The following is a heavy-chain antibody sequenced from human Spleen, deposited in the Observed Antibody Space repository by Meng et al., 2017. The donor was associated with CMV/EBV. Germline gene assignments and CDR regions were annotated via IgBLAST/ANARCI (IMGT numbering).Heavy chain of an antibody. CDR2: IRSGGSI. Sequence: GGSLRLSCEGSGLTVSTNYMSWVRQAPGKGLEWVSVIRSGGSIFYADSVKGRFTAFRDGLKNTMYLQMNSLRAEDTAVYYCARNKGYYYGSGDYYGMDVWGQGTTVTVSS. CDR1: GLTVSTNY. J-gene: IGHJ6*02. CDR3: ARNKGYYYGSGDYYGMDV. V-gene: IGHV3-66*01. D-gene: IGHD3-10*01.